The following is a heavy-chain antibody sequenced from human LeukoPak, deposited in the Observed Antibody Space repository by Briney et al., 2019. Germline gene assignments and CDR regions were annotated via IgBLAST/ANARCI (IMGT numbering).Heavy chain of an antibody. D-gene: IGHD6-19*01. J-gene: IGHJ4*02. CDR3: ARGHSSGWFFDY. V-gene: IGHV3-53*01. CDR2: IYRGGNT. CDR1: GFTVSSNY. Sequence: PGGSLRLSCAASGFTVSSNYMSWVRQAPGKGLEWVSVIYRGGNTYYTDSVKGRFTISRDNSKNTMYLQMNTLRAEDTAVYYCARGHSSGWFFDYWGQGTLVTVSS.